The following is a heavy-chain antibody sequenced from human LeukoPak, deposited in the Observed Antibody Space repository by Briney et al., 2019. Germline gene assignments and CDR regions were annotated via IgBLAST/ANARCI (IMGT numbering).Heavy chain of an antibody. J-gene: IGHJ4*02. V-gene: IGHV4-59*10. D-gene: IGHD3-10*01. Sequence: SETLSLTCAVYGGSFSGYYWSWIRQPAGRGLEWIGRIYPSGSTNYNPSLKSRVTISVDTSKNQFSLKLSSVTAADTAVYYCARHTGYYNLGSYSIDHWGQGTLVTVSS. CDR1: GGSFSGYY. CDR2: IYPSGST. CDR3: ARHTGYYNLGSYSIDH.